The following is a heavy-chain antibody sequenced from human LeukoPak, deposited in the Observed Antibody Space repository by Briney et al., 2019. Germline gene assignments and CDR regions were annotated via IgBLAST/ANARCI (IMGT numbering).Heavy chain of an antibody. D-gene: IGHD6-19*01. CDR1: GYTFNNHY. V-gene: IGHV1-46*02. CDR3: ARQGTYSSAIGMGY. Sequence: ASVKVSCKASGYTFNNHYMYWVRQVPGQGLEWMGVINPSGGSTSYAQKFQGRATMTRDTSTRTVYMEVNSLRSEDTAVYYCARQGTYSSAIGMGYWGQGTLATVSS. J-gene: IGHJ4*02. CDR2: INPSGGST.